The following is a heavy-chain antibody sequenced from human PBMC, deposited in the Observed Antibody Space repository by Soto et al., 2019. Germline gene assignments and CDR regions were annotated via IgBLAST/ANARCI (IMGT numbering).Heavy chain of an antibody. CDR3: ATNPPGYSYGFFDY. V-gene: IGHV3-74*03. CDR2: IDYDGSST. CDR1: GFTFSNSW. J-gene: IGHJ4*02. D-gene: IGHD5-18*01. Sequence: GGSLRLSCAASGFTFSNSWMHWVRQAPGKGLVWVARIDYDGSSTTYADSVKGRFTISRDNAKNRVYLQMNSLRVEDTAVYYCATNPPGYSYGFFDYWGQGSLVTVSS.